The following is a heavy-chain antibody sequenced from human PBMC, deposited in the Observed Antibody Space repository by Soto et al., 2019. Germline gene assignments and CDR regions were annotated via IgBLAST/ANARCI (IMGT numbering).Heavy chain of an antibody. V-gene: IGHV1-2*02. D-gene: IGHD3-22*01. J-gene: IGHJ1*01. CDR2: INPNSGAT. Sequence: ASVKVSCKTSGYSFTGYYIHWVRQAPGQGLEWMGWINPNSGATLYARKFQGRVIVSRDTSISTAFMELSSLSSDDTAVYYCARGPFNYDSSGYYVYWGQGTLVTVPQ. CDR3: ARGPFNYDSSGYYVY. CDR1: GYSFTGYY.